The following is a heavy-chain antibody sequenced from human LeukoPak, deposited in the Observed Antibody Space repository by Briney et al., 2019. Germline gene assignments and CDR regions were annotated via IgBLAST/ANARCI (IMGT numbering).Heavy chain of an antibody. Sequence: PSETLSLTYTVSGGSISSYYWSWIRQPPGKGLEWIGSIYHSGSTYYNPSLKSRVTISVDTSKNQFSLKLSSVTAADTAVYYCARRARYMDVWGKGTTVTVSS. CDR2: IYHSGST. J-gene: IGHJ6*03. CDR1: GGSISSYY. CDR3: ARRARYMDV. V-gene: IGHV4-59*08. D-gene: IGHD6-6*01.